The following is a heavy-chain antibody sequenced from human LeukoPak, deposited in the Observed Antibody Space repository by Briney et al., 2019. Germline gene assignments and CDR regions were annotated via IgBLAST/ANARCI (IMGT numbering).Heavy chain of an antibody. CDR3: ARSSAGFDS. V-gene: IGHV6-1*01. Sequence: SQTLSLTCAISGDSVSSNSAVRNWIRQSPSRGLEWLGRTYYRSEWFIDYAPSVKSRISINPDTSKNQFSLQLDSVAPEDTAVYYCARSSAGFDSWGQGTLVTVSS. J-gene: IGHJ5*01. CDR2: TYYRSEWFI. CDR1: GDSVSSNSAV. D-gene: IGHD3-16*01.